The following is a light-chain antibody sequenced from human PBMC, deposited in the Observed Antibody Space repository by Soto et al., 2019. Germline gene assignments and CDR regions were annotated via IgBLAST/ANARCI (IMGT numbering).Light chain of an antibody. CDR2: AAS. CDR1: QSVSSN. J-gene: IGKJ1*01. CDR3: QQYNNWLGT. Sequence: EIVMTQSPATLSVSPGERATLSCRASQSVSSNLAWYQQKPGQAPRLLIYAASTRATGIPARFSGSGSGTEFTLTISSLQSEDFAVHYCQQYNNWLGTFGQGTKVEIK. V-gene: IGKV3-15*01.